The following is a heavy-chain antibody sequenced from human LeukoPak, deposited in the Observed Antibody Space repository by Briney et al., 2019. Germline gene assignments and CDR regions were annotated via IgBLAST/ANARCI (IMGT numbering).Heavy chain of an antibody. CDR2: IHYDGNNK. CDR1: GFSFSSSA. CDR3: AKGGASVTRYVDY. Sequence: PGGSLRLSCAASGFSFSSSAMHWVRQAPGKGLDWVAFIHYDGNNKYYADSVKGRFTISRDNSKNTLYLQMNSLRPEDTAVYYCAKGGASVTRYVDYWGQGTLVTVSS. V-gene: IGHV3-30*02. D-gene: IGHD4-17*01. J-gene: IGHJ4*02.